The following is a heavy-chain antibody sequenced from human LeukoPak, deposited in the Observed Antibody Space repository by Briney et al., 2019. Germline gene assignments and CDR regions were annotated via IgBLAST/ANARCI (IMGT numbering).Heavy chain of an antibody. CDR2: VHYSGST. V-gene: IGHV4-59*12. CDR1: GGSITYYY. CDR3: ARGAITMVRGVIHKGNWFDP. D-gene: IGHD3-10*01. Sequence: SETLSLTCTVSGGSITYYYWSWIRQPPGKGLEWIGNVHYSGSTNYNPSLKSRVTISVDTSKNQFSLKLSSVTAADTAVYYCARGAITMVRGVIHKGNWFDPWGQGTLVTVSS. J-gene: IGHJ5*02.